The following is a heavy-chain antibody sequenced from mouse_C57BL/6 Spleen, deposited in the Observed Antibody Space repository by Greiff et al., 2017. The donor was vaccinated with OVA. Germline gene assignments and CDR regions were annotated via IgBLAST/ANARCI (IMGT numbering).Heavy chain of an antibody. D-gene: IGHD1-1*01. J-gene: IGHJ4*01. CDR1: GFSFSSYG. Sequence: EVHLVESGGDLVKPGGSLKLSCAASGFSFSSYGMSWVRQTPDKRLEWVATISSGGSYTSYPDSVKGRFTISRDNAKNTLYLQMSSLKSEDTAMYYCASSGRNYAMDYWGKGTSVTVSS. CDR2: ISSGGSYT. V-gene: IGHV5-6*01. CDR3: ASSGRNYAMDY.